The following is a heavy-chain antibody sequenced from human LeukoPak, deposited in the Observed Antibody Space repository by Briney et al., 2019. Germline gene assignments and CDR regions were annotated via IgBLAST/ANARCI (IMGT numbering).Heavy chain of an antibody. J-gene: IGHJ4*02. CDR3: ARVVGYCSTTRCSPFDY. CDR2: IHPNTGVT. Sequence: ASVKVSCKASGVTFTGYYMHWVRQAPGQGLEWMGCIHPNTGVTNYAQKFQGRVSMTRDTSISTAFMELSTLRSDDTAVYYCARVVGYCSTTRCSPFDYWGQGTLVTVSS. CDR1: GVTFTGYY. V-gene: IGHV1-2*02. D-gene: IGHD2-2*01.